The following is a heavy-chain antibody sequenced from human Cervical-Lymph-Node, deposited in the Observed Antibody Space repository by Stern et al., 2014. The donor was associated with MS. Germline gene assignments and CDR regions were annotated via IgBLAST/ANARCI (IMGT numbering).Heavy chain of an antibody. CDR1: GFSLSTSGVG. D-gene: IGHD3-22*01. V-gene: IGHV2-5*02. CDR3: ARRTPDGSGYYYHYFDY. CDR2: IYLDDET. J-gene: IGHJ4*02. Sequence: QVTLRESGPTLVKPTQTLTLTCTFSGFSLSTSGVGGGWIRQPPGKALEWLVLIYLDDETPYTTSLKSMLTITNDNSKQQVVLTMTNMDPVDTATYYCARRTPDGSGYYYHYFDYWGQGTLVTVSS.